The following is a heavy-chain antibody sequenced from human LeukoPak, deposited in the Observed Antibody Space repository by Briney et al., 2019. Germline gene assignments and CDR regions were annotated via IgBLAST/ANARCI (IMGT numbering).Heavy chain of an antibody. CDR1: GFTFSSYG. CDR3: AKDRDSSLDY. V-gene: IGHV3-30*18. Sequence: GGSLRLSCAASGFTFSSYGMHWVRQAPGKGLEWVAVISCDGSNKYYADSVKGRFTISRDNSKNTLYLQMNSLRAEDTAVYYCAKDRDSSLDYWGQGTLVTVSS. CDR2: ISCDGSNK. D-gene: IGHD6-19*01. J-gene: IGHJ4*02.